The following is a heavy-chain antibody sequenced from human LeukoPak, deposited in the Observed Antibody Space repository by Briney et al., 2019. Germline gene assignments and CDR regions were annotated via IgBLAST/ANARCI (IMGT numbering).Heavy chain of an antibody. CDR1: GGSFSGYY. CDR3: ARVRDYYGSGSGWFDP. D-gene: IGHD3-10*01. Sequence: SETLSLTCTVYGGSFSGYYWSWIRQPPGKGLEWIGEINHSGSTNYNPSLKSRVTISVDTSKNQFSLKLSSVTAADTAVYYCARVRDYYGSGSGWFDPWGQGTLVTVSS. J-gene: IGHJ5*02. CDR2: INHSGST. V-gene: IGHV4-34*01.